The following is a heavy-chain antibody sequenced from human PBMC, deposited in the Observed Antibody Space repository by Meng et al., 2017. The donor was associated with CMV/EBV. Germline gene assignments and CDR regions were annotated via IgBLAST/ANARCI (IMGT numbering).Heavy chain of an antibody. CDR1: GGSISSSSYY. CDR3: ARDPGADIVVVPAATDAFDI. J-gene: IGHJ3*02. CDR2: IYYSGST. Sequence: SETLSLTCTASGGSISSSSYYWGWIRQPPGKGLEWIGSIYYSGSTYYNPSLKSRVTISVDTSKNQFSLKLSSVTAADTAVYYCARDPGADIVVVPAATDAFDIWGQGTMVTVSS. V-gene: IGHV4-39*07. D-gene: IGHD2-2*01.